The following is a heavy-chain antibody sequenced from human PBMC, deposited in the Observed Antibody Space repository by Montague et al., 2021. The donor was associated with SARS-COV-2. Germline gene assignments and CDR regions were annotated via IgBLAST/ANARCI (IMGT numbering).Heavy chain of an antibody. J-gene: IGHJ4*02. CDR3: ARASGKKTIFGVVISYFDY. Sequence: TRSLTCTVSGGSISSGGYYWSWIRQHPGKGLEWIGYIYYSGSTYYXXXLKSRVTISVDTSKNQFSLKLSSVTAADTAVYYCARASGKKTIFGVVISYFDYWGQGTLVTVSS. CDR1: GGSISSGGYY. V-gene: IGHV4-31*03. D-gene: IGHD3-3*01. CDR2: IYYSGST.